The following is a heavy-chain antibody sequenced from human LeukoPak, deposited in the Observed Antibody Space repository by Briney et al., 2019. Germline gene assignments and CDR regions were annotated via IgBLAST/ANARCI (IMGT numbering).Heavy chain of an antibody. V-gene: IGHV4-34*01. D-gene: IGHD1-1*01. CDR2: INHSGST. J-gene: IGHJ5*02. CDR1: GGSFSGYY. CDR3: ARAQERRGGRWFDP. Sequence: SETLSLTCAVYGGSFSGYYWSWIRQPPGKGLSWIGEINHSGSTNYNPSLKSRVTISVDTSKNQFSLKLSSVTAADTAVYYCARAQERRGGRWFDPWGQGTLVTVSS.